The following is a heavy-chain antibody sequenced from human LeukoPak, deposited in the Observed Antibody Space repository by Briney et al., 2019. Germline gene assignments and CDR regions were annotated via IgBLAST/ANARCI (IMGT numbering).Heavy chain of an antibody. J-gene: IGHJ4*02. D-gene: IGHD3-22*01. Sequence: GASVKVSCKASGYTFTSYYMHCVRQAPGQGLEWMGIINPSGGSTSYAQKFQGRVTMTRDTSTSTVYMELSRLRSEYTAVYYCARDSGLAVVSDWGQGTLVTVSS. CDR2: INPSGGST. V-gene: IGHV1-46*01. CDR1: GYTFTSYY. CDR3: ARDSGLAVVSD.